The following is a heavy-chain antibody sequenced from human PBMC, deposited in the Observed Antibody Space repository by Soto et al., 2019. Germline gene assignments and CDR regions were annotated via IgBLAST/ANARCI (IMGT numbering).Heavy chain of an antibody. J-gene: IGHJ4*02. D-gene: IGHD6-6*01. CDR3: ASSSVPARRGLFDS. CDR1: EYSFTSYW. Sequence: GESLKISCKGSEYSFTSYWIGWGRQLPGQGLERVGIGYTGDAATRYSPPSQGQVTISADKSISTAYLQWSSLKASDTAMYYCASSSVPARRGLFDSWGQGTLVTVSS. V-gene: IGHV5-51*01. CDR2: GYTGDAAT.